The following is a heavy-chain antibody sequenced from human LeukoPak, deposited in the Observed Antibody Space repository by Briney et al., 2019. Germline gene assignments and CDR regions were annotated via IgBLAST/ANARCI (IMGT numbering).Heavy chain of an antibody. CDR3: AKDKYQLIHDAFDI. CDR1: GFTFDDYA. V-gene: IGHV3-9*01. Sequence: PGRSLRLSCAASGFTFDDYAMHWVRQAPVKGLEWVSGISWNSGSIGYADSVKGRFTISRDNAKNSLYLQMNSLRAEDTALYYCAKDKYQLIHDAFDIWGQGTMVTVSS. D-gene: IGHD2-2*01. J-gene: IGHJ3*02. CDR2: ISWNSGSI.